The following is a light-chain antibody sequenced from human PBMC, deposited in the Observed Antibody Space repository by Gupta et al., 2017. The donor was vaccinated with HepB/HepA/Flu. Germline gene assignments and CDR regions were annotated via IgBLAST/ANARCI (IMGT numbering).Light chain of an antibody. CDR2: EAS. J-gene: IGKJ3*01. CDR1: QSVSSY. V-gene: IGKV3-11*01. Sequence: VLPQPPATLSLSPGERATLSCRASQSVSSYLAWYQQQPGPATRLLIYEASSRATGIPAMSSGSGSGTDIMLTIRRIKPEEVAVDGCQKQNNGPTFGPGTKVEIK. CDR3: QKQNNGPT.